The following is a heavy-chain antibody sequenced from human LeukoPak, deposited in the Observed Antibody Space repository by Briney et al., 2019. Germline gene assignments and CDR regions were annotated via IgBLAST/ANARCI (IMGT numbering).Heavy chain of an antibody. Sequence: GASVKVSCKASGYTFTSYDINWVRQATGQGLEWMGWMNPNSGNTGYAQKFQGRVTITRNTSISTAYMELSSLRSEDTAGYYCARVSSIAARPSFGYWGQGTLVTVSP. CDR1: GYTFTSYD. J-gene: IGHJ4*02. D-gene: IGHD6-6*01. CDR2: MNPNSGNT. V-gene: IGHV1-8*03. CDR3: ARVSSIAARPSFGY.